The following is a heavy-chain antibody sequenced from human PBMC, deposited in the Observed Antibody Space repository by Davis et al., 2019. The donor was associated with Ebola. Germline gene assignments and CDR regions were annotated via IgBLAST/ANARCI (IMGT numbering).Heavy chain of an antibody. CDR1: GGSISSSSYY. J-gene: IGHJ4*02. CDR3: ARQWQQVPPDLDY. V-gene: IGHV4-39*01. D-gene: IGHD6-13*01. Sequence: SETLSLTCTVSGGSISSSSYYWGWIRQPPGKGLEWIGSIHYSGSTYYNPSLKSRVTISVDTSKNQFSLKLSSVTAADTAVYYCARQWQQVPPDLDYWGQGTLVTVSS. CDR2: IHYSGST.